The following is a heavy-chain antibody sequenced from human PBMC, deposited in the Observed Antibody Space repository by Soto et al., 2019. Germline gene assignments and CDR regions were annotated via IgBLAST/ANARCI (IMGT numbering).Heavy chain of an antibody. CDR1: GGSISSGDYY. J-gene: IGHJ5*02. D-gene: IGHD2-21*02. CDR2: IYYSGST. V-gene: IGHV4-30-4*01. Sequence: QVQLQESGPGLVKPSQTLSLTCTVSGGSISSGDYYWSWIRQPPGKGLEWIGYIYYSGSTYYNPSXXXRVTIAVETPXXQXSXXLSSVTAADTAVYYCARSITYCGGDCYSAPVWFDPWGQGTLVTVSS. CDR3: ARSITYCGGDCYSAPVWFDP.